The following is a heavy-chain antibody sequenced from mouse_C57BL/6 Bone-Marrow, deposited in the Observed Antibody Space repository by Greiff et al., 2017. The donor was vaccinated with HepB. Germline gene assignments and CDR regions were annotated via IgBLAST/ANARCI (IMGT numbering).Heavy chain of an antibody. V-gene: IGHV1-80*01. Sequence: VQLQQSGAELVKPGASVKISCKASGYAFSSYWMNWVKQRPGKGLEWIGQIYPGDGDTNYNGKFKGKATLTADKSSSTAYMQLSSLTSEDSAVYFCARSGYGSSLFAYWGQGTLVTVSA. J-gene: IGHJ3*01. CDR1: GYAFSSYW. D-gene: IGHD1-1*01. CDR3: ARSGYGSSLFAY. CDR2: IYPGDGDT.